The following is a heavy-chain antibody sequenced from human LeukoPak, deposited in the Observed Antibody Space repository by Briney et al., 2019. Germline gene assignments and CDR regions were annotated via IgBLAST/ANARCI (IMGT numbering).Heavy chain of an antibody. V-gene: IGHV3-21*01. J-gene: IGHJ4*02. D-gene: IGHD3-10*01. CDR3: ASFGELLEDY. Sequence: PGGSLRLSCAASGFTFSSYSMNWVRQAPGKGLEWVSSISSSSSYIYYADSVKGRFTISRDNAKNSLYLQMNSLGAEDTAVYYCASFGELLEDYWGQGTLVTVSS. CDR2: ISSSSSYI. CDR1: GFTFSSYS.